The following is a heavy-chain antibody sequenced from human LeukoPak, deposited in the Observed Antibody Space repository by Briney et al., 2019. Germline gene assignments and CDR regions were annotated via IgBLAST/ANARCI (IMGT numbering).Heavy chain of an antibody. CDR2: INWNGGST. V-gene: IGHV3-20*04. D-gene: IGHD6-13*01. CDR1: GLTFDDYG. Sequence: PGGSLRLSCAASGLTFDDYGMSWVRQAPGKGLEWVAGINWNGGSTGYADSVKGRFTISRDNAENTLYLQMNSLRADDTALYYCASEVIAAAGLEGNYWGQGTLVTVSS. CDR3: ASEVIAAAGLEGNY. J-gene: IGHJ4*02.